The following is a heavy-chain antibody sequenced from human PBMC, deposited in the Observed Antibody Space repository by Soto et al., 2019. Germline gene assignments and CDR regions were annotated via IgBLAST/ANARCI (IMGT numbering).Heavy chain of an antibody. D-gene: IGHD5-12*01. Sequence: VQLVESGGGLVKPGGSLRLSCAASGFTFSSYSMNWVRQAPGKGLEWVSSISSSSSYIYYADSVKGRFTISRDNAKNQLYLQMNSMRAEDTAVYYCARVEGLDIVATSCFDYWGQGTLVTVSS. V-gene: IGHV3-21*01. CDR2: ISSSSSYI. CDR3: ARVEGLDIVATSCFDY. J-gene: IGHJ4*02. CDR1: GFTFSSYS.